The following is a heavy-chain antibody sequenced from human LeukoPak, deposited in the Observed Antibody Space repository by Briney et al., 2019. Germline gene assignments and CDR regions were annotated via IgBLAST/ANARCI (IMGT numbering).Heavy chain of an antibody. CDR3: AKDGIPMATISYFDY. D-gene: IGHD5-24*01. CDR1: VFTFSSYA. CDR2: ISGSGGST. Sequence: GGSLRLSCAASVFTFSSYAMSWVRQAPGKGLEWVSAISGSGGSTYYADSVKGRFTISRDNSKNTLYLQMNSLRAEDTAVYYCAKDGIPMATISYFDYWGQGTLVTVSS. J-gene: IGHJ4*02. V-gene: IGHV3-23*01.